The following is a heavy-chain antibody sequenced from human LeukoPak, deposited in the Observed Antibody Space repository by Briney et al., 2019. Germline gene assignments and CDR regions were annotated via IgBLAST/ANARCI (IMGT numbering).Heavy chain of an antibody. CDR3: AAASGFGELFTSRDHFDY. D-gene: IGHD3-10*01. J-gene: IGHJ4*02. CDR1: GFTFSDYY. Sequence: GGSLRLSCAASGFTFSDYYMSWIRQAPGKGLEWVSYISSSGSTIYYADSVKGRFTISRDNAKNSLYLQMNSLRAEDTAVYYCAAASGFGELFTSRDHFDYWGQGTLVTVSS. V-gene: IGHV3-11*04. CDR2: ISSSGSTI.